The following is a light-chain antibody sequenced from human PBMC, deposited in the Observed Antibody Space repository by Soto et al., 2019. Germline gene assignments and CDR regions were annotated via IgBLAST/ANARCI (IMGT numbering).Light chain of an antibody. CDR2: DAS. CDR3: QQYGSSPPDT. Sequence: EIVLTQSPGTLSLSPGERATLSCRASQSVAGRYLAWYQQKPGQAPGLLIYDASSRATGIPDRFSGSGFATDFTLTISRLEPEDFAVYYCQQYGSSPPDTFGQGTKLEIK. CDR1: QSVAGRY. V-gene: IGKV3-20*01. J-gene: IGKJ2*01.